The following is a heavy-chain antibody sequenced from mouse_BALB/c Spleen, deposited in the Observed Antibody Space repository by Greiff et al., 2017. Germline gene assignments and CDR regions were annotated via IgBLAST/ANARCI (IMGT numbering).Heavy chain of an antibody. V-gene: IGHV14-3*02. CDR1: GFNIKDTY. CDR2: IDPANGNT. D-gene: IGHD2-3*01. Sequence: VQLQQSGAELVKPGASVKLSCTASGFNIKDTYMHWVKQRPEQGLEWIGRIDPANGNTKYDPKFQGKATITADTSSNTAYLQLSSLTSEDTAVYYCAREGDGYGSYYAMDYWGQGTSVTVSS. CDR3: AREGDGYGSYYAMDY. J-gene: IGHJ4*01.